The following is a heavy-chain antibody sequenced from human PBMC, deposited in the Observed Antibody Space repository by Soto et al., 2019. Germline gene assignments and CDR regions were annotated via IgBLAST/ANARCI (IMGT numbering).Heavy chain of an antibody. V-gene: IGHV3-33*01. CDR2: IWYDGSNK. Sequence: GGSLRLSCAASGFTFSSYGMHWVRQAPGKGPEWVAVIWYDGSNKYYADSVKGRFTISRDNSKNTLYLQMNSLRAEDTAVYYCARALRDGYNPGGDTNYYYYGMDVWGQGTTVTVSS. D-gene: IGHD5-12*01. CDR3: ARALRDGYNPGGDTNYYYYGMDV. J-gene: IGHJ6*02. CDR1: GFTFSSYG.